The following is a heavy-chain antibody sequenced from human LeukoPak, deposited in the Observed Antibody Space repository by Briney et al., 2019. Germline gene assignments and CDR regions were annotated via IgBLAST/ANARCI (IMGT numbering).Heavy chain of an antibody. CDR2: INTNTGNP. CDR3: ARSNNDGDYLGVGFDY. D-gene: IGHD4-17*01. V-gene: IGHV7-4-1*02. J-gene: IGHJ4*02. Sequence: ASVKVSCKTSGYTFSNYAINWVRQAPGQGLEWMGWINTNTGNPTYAQAFTGRFVFSLDTSVSTTYLQISSLKVEDTAIYYCARSNNDGDYLGVGFDYWGQGARVTVSS. CDR1: GYTFSNYA.